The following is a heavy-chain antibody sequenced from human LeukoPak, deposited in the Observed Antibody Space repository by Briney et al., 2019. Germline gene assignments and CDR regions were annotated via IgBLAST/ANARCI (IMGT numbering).Heavy chain of an antibody. D-gene: IGHD6-13*01. Sequence: GASVKVSCKASGGTFSSYAISWVRQAPGQGLEWMGGIIPIFGTANYAQKFQGRVTITADESTSTAYMELSSLRSEDTAVYYCARDPTANLPDSSSWYPWGQGTLVTVSS. V-gene: IGHV1-69*13. J-gene: IGHJ5*02. CDR1: GGTFSSYA. CDR3: ARDPTANLPDSSSWYP. CDR2: IIPIFGTA.